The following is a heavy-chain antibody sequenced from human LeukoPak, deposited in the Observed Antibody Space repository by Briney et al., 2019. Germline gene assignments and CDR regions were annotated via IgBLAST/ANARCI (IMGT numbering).Heavy chain of an antibody. CDR3: AKDMEHGYSSGGGIDY. V-gene: IGHV3-43*01. CDR2: ITWDGGST. D-gene: IGHD6-19*01. J-gene: IGHJ4*02. Sequence: GGSLRLSCAASGFTFDDYTMHWVRQAPGKGLEWVSLITWDGGSTYYADSVKGRFTISRDNAKNSLYLQMNSLRAEDTALYYCAKDMEHGYSSGGGIDYWGQGTLVTVSS. CDR1: GFTFDDYT.